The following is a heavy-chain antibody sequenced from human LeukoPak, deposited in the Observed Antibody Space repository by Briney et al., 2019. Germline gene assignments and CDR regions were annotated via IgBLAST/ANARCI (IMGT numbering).Heavy chain of an antibody. D-gene: IGHD5-24*01. J-gene: IGHJ4*02. V-gene: IGHV3-7*03. CDR1: EFTFSTYW. CDR3: ARGQYTDGLSY. CDR2: IKPDGSEK. Sequence: GGSLRLSCAASEFTFSTYWMTWVRQAPGKGLEWVAIIKPDGSEKYYVDSVKGRFTISRDNAENSLFLQMNGLRPEDTAVFYCARGQYTDGLSYWGQGALVTVSS.